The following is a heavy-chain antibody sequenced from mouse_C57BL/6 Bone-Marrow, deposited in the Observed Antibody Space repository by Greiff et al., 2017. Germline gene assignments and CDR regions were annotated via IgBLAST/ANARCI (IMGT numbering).Heavy chain of an antibody. Sequence: VKLMESGPELVKPGASVKISCKASGYAFSSSWMNWVKQRPGKGLEWIGRIYPGDGDTNYNGKFKGKATLTADKSSSTAYMQLSSLTSEDSAVYFCARSTTRGYYYAMDYWGQGTSVTVSS. V-gene: IGHV1-82*01. CDR2: IYPGDGDT. CDR1: GYAFSSSW. J-gene: IGHJ4*01. CDR3: ARSTTRGYYYAMDY. D-gene: IGHD1-1*01.